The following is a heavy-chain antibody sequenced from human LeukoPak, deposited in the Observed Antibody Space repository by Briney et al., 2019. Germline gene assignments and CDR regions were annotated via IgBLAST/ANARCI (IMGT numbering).Heavy chain of an antibody. CDR3: ASPPLEGYFDWLLPTNFDY. D-gene: IGHD3-9*01. Sequence: GGSLRLSCAPSGFTFRGFAMGWVPQAPGKGLGWVSAISGSGGSTYYADSVKGRFTISRDNSKNTLYLQMNSLRAEDTAVYYCASPPLEGYFDWLLPTNFDYWGQGTLVTVSS. V-gene: IGHV3-23*01. J-gene: IGHJ4*02. CDR1: GFTFRGFA. CDR2: ISGSGGST.